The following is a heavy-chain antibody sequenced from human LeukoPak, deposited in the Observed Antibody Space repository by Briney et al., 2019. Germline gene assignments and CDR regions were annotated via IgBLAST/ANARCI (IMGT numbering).Heavy chain of an antibody. Sequence: GGSLRLSCAASGFTFSSYGMHWVRQAPGKGLEWVPFIRYDGSNKYYADSVKGRFTISRDNSKNTLYLQMNSLRAEDTAVYYCAKDFLPYYDILTGYSHDAFDIWGPGTMVTVSS. V-gene: IGHV3-30*02. CDR3: AKDFLPYYDILTGYSHDAFDI. CDR1: GFTFSSYG. D-gene: IGHD3-9*01. CDR2: IRYDGSNK. J-gene: IGHJ3*02.